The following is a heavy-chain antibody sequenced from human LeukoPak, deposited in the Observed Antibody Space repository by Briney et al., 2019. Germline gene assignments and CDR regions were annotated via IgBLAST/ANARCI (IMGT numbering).Heavy chain of an antibody. J-gene: IGHJ4*02. CDR1: EFTFSHYE. D-gene: IGHD3-22*01. CDR3: ARDPFRDYDSSGYFDY. Sequence: GGSLRLSCATSEFTFSHYEMNWVRQAPEKGLEWVSYISSSGSTRYYADSVKGRFTISRDNAKNSLHLQMNSLRAEDTAVYYCARDPFRDYDSSGYFDYWGQGTPVTVSS. V-gene: IGHV3-48*03. CDR2: ISSSGSTR.